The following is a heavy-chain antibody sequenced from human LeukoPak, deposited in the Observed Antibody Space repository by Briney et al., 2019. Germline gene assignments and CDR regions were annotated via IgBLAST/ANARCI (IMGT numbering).Heavy chain of an antibody. CDR2: IYYSGST. D-gene: IGHD3-10*01. Sequence: PSQTLSLTCTVSGDPISSGGFYWSWIRQHPGKGLEWIGYIYYSGSTYYNPSLMSRITILLDTSKNQFSLKLSSMTSADTAVYYCARAHYPHWYFDLWGRGTLVTVSS. V-gene: IGHV4-31*03. CDR3: ARAHYPHWYFDL. CDR1: GDPISSGGFY. J-gene: IGHJ2*01.